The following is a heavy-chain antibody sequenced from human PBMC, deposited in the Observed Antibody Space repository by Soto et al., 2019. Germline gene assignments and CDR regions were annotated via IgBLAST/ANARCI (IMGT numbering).Heavy chain of an antibody. Sequence: ASVKVSCKASGYTFTSYDINWVRQATGQGLEWMGWMNPNSGNTGYAQKFQGRVTMTRNSSISTAYLELSSLRSEDTAVYYCASARRGPRGHSGYYYYYGMEVWGPGTPVPVSS. CDR3: ASARRGPRGHSGYYYYYGMEV. V-gene: IGHV1-8*01. J-gene: IGHJ6*02. CDR1: GYTFTSYD. D-gene: IGHD5-12*01. CDR2: MNPNSGNT.